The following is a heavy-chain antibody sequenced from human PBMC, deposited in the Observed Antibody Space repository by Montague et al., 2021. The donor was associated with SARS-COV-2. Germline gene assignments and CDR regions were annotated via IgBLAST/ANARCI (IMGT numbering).Heavy chain of an antibody. CDR3: ARNSDS. Sequence: SLRLSCSASGFTFSSYLMHWVRQAPGKGLVWVSRINTDGSTSTYADSVKGRFTVSRDNAKNTLYLQMSSLRAEDTAVYYCARNSDSWGQGTLVTVSS. CDR2: INTDGSTS. CDR1: GFTFSSYL. V-gene: IGHV3-74*01. J-gene: IGHJ4*02.